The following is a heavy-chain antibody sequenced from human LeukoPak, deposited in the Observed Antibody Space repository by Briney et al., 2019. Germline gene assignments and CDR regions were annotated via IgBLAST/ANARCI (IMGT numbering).Heavy chain of an antibody. V-gene: IGHV3-30*18. Sequence: LRLSCAASGFTFSSYGMHWVRQAPGKGLEWVAVISYDGSNKYYADSVKGRFTISRDNSKNTLYLQMNSLRAEDTAVYYCAKLGDGYNFWGQGTLVTVSS. CDR3: AKLGDGYNF. CDR1: GFTFSSYG. D-gene: IGHD5-24*01. J-gene: IGHJ4*02. CDR2: ISYDGSNK.